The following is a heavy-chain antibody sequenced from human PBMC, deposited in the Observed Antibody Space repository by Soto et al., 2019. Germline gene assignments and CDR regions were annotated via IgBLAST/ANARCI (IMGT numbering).Heavy chain of an antibody. CDR2: IYYSGST. CDR1: GGSISSYY. Sequence: SETLSLTCTVSGGSISSYYWSWIRQPPGKGLEWIGYIYYSGSTNYNPSLKSRVTISVDTSKNQFSLKLSSVTAADTAVYYCARHWGSGYDYSWFDYWGQGTLVTVSS. D-gene: IGHD5-12*01. J-gene: IGHJ4*02. CDR3: ARHWGSGYDYSWFDY. V-gene: IGHV4-59*08.